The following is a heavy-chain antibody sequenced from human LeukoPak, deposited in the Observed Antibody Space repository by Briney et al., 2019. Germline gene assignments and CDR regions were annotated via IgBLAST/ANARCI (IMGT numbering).Heavy chain of an antibody. CDR1: GGSISSSAYY. CDR3: ARHFLPYYFDY. CDR2: VYHSGST. Sequence: SETLSLTCTVSGGSISSSAYYWGWIRQPPGKGLEWIACVYHSGSTFYNPSLKSRVTISVDTSKNQFSLRLRSVTAADTAVYYCARHFLPYYFDYWGQGTLATVSS. V-gene: IGHV4-39*01. J-gene: IGHJ4*02.